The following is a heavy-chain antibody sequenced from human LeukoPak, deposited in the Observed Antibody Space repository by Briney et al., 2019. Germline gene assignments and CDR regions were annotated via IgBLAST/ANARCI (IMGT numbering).Heavy chain of an antibody. D-gene: IGHD1-26*01. CDR3: ARGGSGSYFYFDY. CDR1: GGTFSSYA. J-gene: IGHJ4*02. V-gene: IGHV1-69*05. CDR2: IIPIFGTA. Sequence: ASVKVSCKASGGTFSSYAISWVRQAPGQGLEWMGRIIPIFGTANYAQKFQGRVTITTDESTSTAYMELSSLRSGDTAVYYCARGGSGSYFYFDYWGQGTLVTVSS.